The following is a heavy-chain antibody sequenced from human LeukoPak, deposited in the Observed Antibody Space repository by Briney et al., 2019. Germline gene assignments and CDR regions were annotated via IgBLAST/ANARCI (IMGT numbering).Heavy chain of an antibody. CDR2: ISSSSSYI. D-gene: IGHD6-19*01. CDR1: GFTFSNYS. CDR3: ARDPSSGWFDY. J-gene: IGHJ4*02. V-gene: IGHV3-21*01. Sequence: GGSLRLSCAASGFTFSNYSMNWVRQAPGKGLEWVSSISSSSSYIYYADSVKGRFTISRDNAKNSLYLQMNSLRAEDTAVYYCARDPSSGWFDYWGQGTLVTVSS.